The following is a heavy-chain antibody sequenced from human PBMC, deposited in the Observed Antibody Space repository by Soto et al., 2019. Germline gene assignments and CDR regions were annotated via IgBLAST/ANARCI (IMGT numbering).Heavy chain of an antibody. CDR1: GFTFSSYS. J-gene: IGHJ3*02. CDR3: ARDRRGSSSRNAFDI. D-gene: IGHD6-6*01. CDR2: ISSSSSYI. Sequence: GSLRLSCAASGFTFSSYSMNWVRQAPGKGLEWVSSISSSSSYIYYADSVKGRFTISRDNAKNSLYLQMNSLRAEDTAVYYCARDRRGSSSRNAFDIWGQGTMVTVSS. V-gene: IGHV3-21*01.